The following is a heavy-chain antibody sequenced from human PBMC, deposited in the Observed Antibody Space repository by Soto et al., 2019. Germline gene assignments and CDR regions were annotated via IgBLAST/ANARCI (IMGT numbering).Heavy chain of an antibody. Sequence: SETLSLTCTVSGGSISSSSYYWGWIRQPPGKGLEWIGSIYYSGSTYYNPSLKSRVTISVDTSKNQFSLKLSSVTAADTAVYYCARPTCSGGSCYYYYGMDVWGQGTTVTVSS. CDR3: ARPTCSGGSCYYYYGMDV. D-gene: IGHD2-15*01. CDR1: GGSISSSSYY. CDR2: IYYSGST. J-gene: IGHJ6*02. V-gene: IGHV4-39*01.